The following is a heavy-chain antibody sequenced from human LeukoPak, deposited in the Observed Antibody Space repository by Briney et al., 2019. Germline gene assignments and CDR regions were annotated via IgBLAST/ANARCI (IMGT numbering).Heavy chain of an antibody. Sequence: PGGSLRLSCAASGFTFSSYAMSWVRQAPGKGLEWVSAIGGSGGSTYYADSVKGRFTISRDNSKNTLYLQMNSLRAEDTAVYYCAKGSHDSSGYYYRDAFDIWGQGTMVTVSS. CDR2: IGGSGGST. J-gene: IGHJ3*02. D-gene: IGHD3-22*01. CDR1: GFTFSSYA. CDR3: AKGSHDSSGYYYRDAFDI. V-gene: IGHV3-23*01.